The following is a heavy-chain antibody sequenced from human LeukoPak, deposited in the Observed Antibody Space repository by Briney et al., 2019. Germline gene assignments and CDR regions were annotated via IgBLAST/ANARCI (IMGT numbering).Heavy chain of an antibody. V-gene: IGHV4-61*05. CDR3: ARGPQALDDAFDI. D-gene: IGHD6-6*01. Sequence: SSETLSLTCTVSGGSISSSSYYWGWIRQPPGKGLEWIGYIYYSGSTNYNPSLKSRVTISVDTSKNQFSLKLSSVTAADTAVYYCARGPQALDDAFDIWGQGTMVTVSS. CDR1: GGSISSSSYY. J-gene: IGHJ3*02. CDR2: IYYSGST.